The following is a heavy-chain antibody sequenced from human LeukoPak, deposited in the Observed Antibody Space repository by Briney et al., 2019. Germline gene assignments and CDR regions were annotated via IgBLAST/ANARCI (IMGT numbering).Heavy chain of an antibody. CDR1: GGSISSSSYY. Sequence: SETLSLTCTVSGGSISSSSYYWGWIRQPPGKGLEWIGSIYYSGSIYYNPSLKSRVSISVDTSKNQFSLKLSSVTAADTAVYYCARDPDDSSGHGAFDIWGQGTMVTVSS. CDR3: ARDPDDSSGHGAFDI. D-gene: IGHD3-22*01. V-gene: IGHV4-39*07. J-gene: IGHJ3*02. CDR2: IYYSGSI.